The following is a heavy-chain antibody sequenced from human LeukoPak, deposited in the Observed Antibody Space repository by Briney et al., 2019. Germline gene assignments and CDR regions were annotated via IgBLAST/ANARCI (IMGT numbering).Heavy chain of an antibody. V-gene: IGHV3-23*01. D-gene: IGHD2-2*01. CDR3: AKLEAGYCSSTSCYGGEGYYDY. CDR2: ISGSGGST. Sequence: GGSLRLSCAASGFTFSSYAMSWVRQAPGKGLEWVSAISGSGGSTYYADSVKGRFTISRDNSKNTLYLQMNSLRAEDTAVYYCAKLEAGYCSSTSCYGGEGYYDYWGQGTLVTVSS. CDR1: GFTFSSYA. J-gene: IGHJ4*02.